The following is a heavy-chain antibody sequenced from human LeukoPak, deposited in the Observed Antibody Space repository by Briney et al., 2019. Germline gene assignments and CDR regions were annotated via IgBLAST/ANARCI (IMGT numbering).Heavy chain of an antibody. CDR1: GYTFTSYG. D-gene: IGHD6-13*01. J-gene: IGHJ5*02. Sequence: AASVKVSCKASGYTFTSYGINWVRQAPGQGLEWMGWINPNSGRTNYAQNFQGRVTMTRDPSISTAYMELNSLTSNDTAVYYCARTREYSSSWYFPPFDPWGQGTLVTVSS. CDR2: INPNSGRT. CDR3: ARTREYSSSWYFPPFDP. V-gene: IGHV1-2*02.